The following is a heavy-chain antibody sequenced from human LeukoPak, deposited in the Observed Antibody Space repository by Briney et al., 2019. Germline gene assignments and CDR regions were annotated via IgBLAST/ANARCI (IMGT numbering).Heavy chain of an antibody. J-gene: IGHJ4*02. V-gene: IGHV4-61*02. CDR3: AVAINYGGNSFDY. D-gene: IGHD4-23*01. CDR1: GNSISSGDYY. CDR2: IYTSGST. Sequence: SETLSLTCTVSGNSISSGDYYWSWIRQPAGKGLEWIGRIYTSGSTHYSPSLKSRVSISVDTSRNLLSLKLSSVTAADTAMYYCAVAINYGGNSFDYWGQGTLVTVSS.